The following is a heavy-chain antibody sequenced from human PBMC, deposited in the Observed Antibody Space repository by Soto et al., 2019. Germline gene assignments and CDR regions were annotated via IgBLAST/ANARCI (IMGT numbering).Heavy chain of an antibody. CDR3: AKGVGQWLAFDY. CDR1: GFTFDDYA. CDR2: ISWNSGSI. Sequence: EVQLVESGGGWVQPGRSLRLSCAASGFTFDDYAMHWVRQAPGKGLEWVSGISWNSGSIGYADSVKCRFTISRDNAKNSLYLQMNSLRAEDTALDYCAKGVGQWLAFDYWGQGTLVTVSS. V-gene: IGHV3-9*01. J-gene: IGHJ4*02. D-gene: IGHD6-19*01.